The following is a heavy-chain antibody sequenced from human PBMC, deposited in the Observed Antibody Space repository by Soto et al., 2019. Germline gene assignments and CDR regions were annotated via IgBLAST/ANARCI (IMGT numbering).Heavy chain of an antibody. CDR2: IWYDGSNK. D-gene: IGHD6-13*01. J-gene: IGHJ2*01. CDR3: AREWQHLYYFDL. V-gene: IGHV3-33*01. Sequence: QVQLVESGGGVVQPGRSLRLSCAASGFTFSSYGMHWVRQAPGKGLEWVAVIWYDGSNKYYADSVKGRFTISRDNSKNTLYLQMNSLRAEDTAVYYCAREWQHLYYFDLWGRGILGTVSS. CDR1: GFTFSSYG.